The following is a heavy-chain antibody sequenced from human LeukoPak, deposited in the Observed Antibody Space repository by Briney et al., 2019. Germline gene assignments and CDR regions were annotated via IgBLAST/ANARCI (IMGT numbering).Heavy chain of an antibody. V-gene: IGHV3-30*03. J-gene: IGHJ4*02. D-gene: IGHD6-19*01. CDR1: GFTFSSYS. CDR2: ISYDGSNK. Sequence: GGSLRLSCAASGFTFSSYSMTWVRQAPGKGLEWVAVISYDGSNKYYADSVKGRFTISRDNSKNTLYLQMNSLRAEDTAVYYCARDAAGMGDYWGQGTLVTVSS. CDR3: ARDAAGMGDY.